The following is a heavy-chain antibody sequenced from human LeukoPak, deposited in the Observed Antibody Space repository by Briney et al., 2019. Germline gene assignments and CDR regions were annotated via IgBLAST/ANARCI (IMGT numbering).Heavy chain of an antibody. V-gene: IGHV3-53*01. CDR2: IYSGGST. CDR3: ARGCSYGSQWTDAFDI. D-gene: IGHD5-18*01. J-gene: IGHJ3*02. CDR1: GFTVSSNY. Sequence: GGSLRLSCAASGFTVSSNYMSWVRQAPGKGLEWVSVIYSGGSTYYADSVKGRFTISRDNSKNTLYLQMNSLRAEDTAVYYCARGCSYGSQWTDAFDIWGQGTMVTVSS.